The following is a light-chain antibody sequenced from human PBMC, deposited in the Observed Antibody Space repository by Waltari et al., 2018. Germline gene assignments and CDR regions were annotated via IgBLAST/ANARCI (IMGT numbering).Light chain of an antibody. CDR1: SLGDNF. Sequence: SSELTQPPSLSVSPGQTASIPSSGNSLGDNFASWYQQKPGPSPVLVIFQDNRRPPGSPERFSASNSGNRATLTIGGTQPRDEADYYCQGWDRTTFYVCGTGTKVTVL. V-gene: IGLV3-1*01. CDR2: QDN. CDR3: QGWDRTTFYV. J-gene: IGLJ1*01.